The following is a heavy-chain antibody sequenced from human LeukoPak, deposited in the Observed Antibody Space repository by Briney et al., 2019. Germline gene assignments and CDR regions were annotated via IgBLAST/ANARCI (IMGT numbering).Heavy chain of an antibody. CDR2: IKSKTDGGTR. V-gene: IGHV3-15*01. J-gene: IGHJ4*02. Sequence: GGSLRLSCAASGFTFSNTWMSWVRQAPGKGLEWVGRIKSKTDGGTRDYAAPVKGRFTISRDDSKNTLYLQMNSLKTEDTAVYYCTTAFGGSNFDYWGQGTLVTVSS. CDR3: TTAFGGSNFDY. D-gene: IGHD3-10*01. CDR1: GFTFSNTW.